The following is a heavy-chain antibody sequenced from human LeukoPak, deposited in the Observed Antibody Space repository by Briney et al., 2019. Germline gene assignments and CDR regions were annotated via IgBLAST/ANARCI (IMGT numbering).Heavy chain of an antibody. J-gene: IGHJ4*02. D-gene: IGHD4-11*01. Sequence: PSETLSLTCTVSGGSISSYYWSWIRQPAGKGLEWIGSIYHSGSTYYNPSLKSRVTISVDTSKNQFSLKLSSVTAADTAVYYCARSSYSNYDFDYWGQGTLVTVSS. V-gene: IGHV4-4*07. CDR2: IYHSGST. CDR3: ARSSYSNYDFDY. CDR1: GGSISSYY.